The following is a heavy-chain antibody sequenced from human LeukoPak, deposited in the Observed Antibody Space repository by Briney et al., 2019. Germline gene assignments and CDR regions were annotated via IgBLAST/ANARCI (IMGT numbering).Heavy chain of an antibody. CDR1: GFTFSTYW. CDR2: INSDGIST. V-gene: IGHV3-74*01. CDR3: ARGEGYQVIHRHWFDP. Sequence: PGGSLRLSCAASGFTFSTYWMHWVRQAPGKGLVWVSRINSDGISTSYADSVKGRFTVSRDNAKNSLYLQMNSLRAEDTAVYYCARGEGYQVIHRHWFDPWGQGTLVTVSS. J-gene: IGHJ5*02. D-gene: IGHD2-2*01.